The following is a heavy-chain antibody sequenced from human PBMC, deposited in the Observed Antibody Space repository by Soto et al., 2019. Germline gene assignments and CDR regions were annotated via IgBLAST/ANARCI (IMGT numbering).Heavy chain of an antibody. CDR1: GGSFSGYY. Sequence: SETLSLTCAVYGGSFSGYYWSWIRQPPGKGLEWIGEINHSGSTNYYPSLKSRVTISVDTSKNQFSLKLSSVTAADTAVYYCARVFTVVPAAISYYMDVWGKGTTVTVSS. CDR3: ARVFTVVPAAISYYMDV. V-gene: IGHV4-34*01. D-gene: IGHD2-2*01. CDR2: INHSGST. J-gene: IGHJ6*03.